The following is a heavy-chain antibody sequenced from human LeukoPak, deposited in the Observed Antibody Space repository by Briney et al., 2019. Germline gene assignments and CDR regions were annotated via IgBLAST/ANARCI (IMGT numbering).Heavy chain of an antibody. V-gene: IGHV1-18*01. D-gene: IGHD6-19*01. CDR2: ISAYNGNT. CDR1: GYTFTSYG. Sequence: ASVKVSCKASGYTFTSYGISWVRQAPGQGLKWMGWISAYNGNTNYAQKLQGRVTMTTDTSTSTAYMELRSLRSDDTAVYYCARDRGIAVAGTIMSYWGQGTLVTVSS. J-gene: IGHJ4*02. CDR3: ARDRGIAVAGTIMSY.